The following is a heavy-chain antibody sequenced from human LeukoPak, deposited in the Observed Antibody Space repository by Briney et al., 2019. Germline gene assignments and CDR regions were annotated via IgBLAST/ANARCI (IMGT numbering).Heavy chain of an antibody. V-gene: IGHV3-23*01. D-gene: IGHD3-22*01. J-gene: IGHJ4*02. CDR1: GFTFSSYA. Sequence: GGSLRLSCAASGFTFSSYAMSWVRQAPGKGLEWVSAISGSGGSTYYADSVKGRFTISRDNSKNTLYLQMNSLRAEDTAVYYCAKDLASYDSSGYSDWGQGTLVTVSS. CDR2: ISGSGGST. CDR3: AKDLASYDSSGYSD.